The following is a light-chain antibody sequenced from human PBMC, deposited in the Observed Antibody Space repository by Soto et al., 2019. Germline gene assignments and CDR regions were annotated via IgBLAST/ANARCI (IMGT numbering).Light chain of an antibody. CDR1: SGDVGGYNY. CDR3: SSYAGGNNYV. J-gene: IGLJ1*01. CDR2: EVS. V-gene: IGLV2-8*01. Sequence: QSALTQPPSASGSPGQSVTISCTGTSGDVGGYNYVSWYQQHPGKAPKLMIYEVSQWPSGVPDRFSGSKSGNTASLTASGLQAEDEADYYCSSYAGGNNYVFGTGTKLTVL.